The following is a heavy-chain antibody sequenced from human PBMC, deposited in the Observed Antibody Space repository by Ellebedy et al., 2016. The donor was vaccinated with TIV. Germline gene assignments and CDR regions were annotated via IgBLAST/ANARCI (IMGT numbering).Heavy chain of an antibody. CDR1: GGSFSGYY. Sequence: SETLSLTCAVYGGSFSGYYWSWIRQPPGKGLEWIGEINHSGSTNYNPSLKSRVTISVDTSTHQFSLKLSSVTAADTAVYYCARSPITMVRGVINWFDPWGQGTLVTVSS. V-gene: IGHV4-34*01. CDR3: ARSPITMVRGVINWFDP. J-gene: IGHJ5*02. CDR2: INHSGST. D-gene: IGHD3-10*01.